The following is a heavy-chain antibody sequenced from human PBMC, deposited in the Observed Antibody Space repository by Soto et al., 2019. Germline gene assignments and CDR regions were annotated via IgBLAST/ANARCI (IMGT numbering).Heavy chain of an antibody. J-gene: IGHJ4*02. CDR3: ARGGTAMANY. V-gene: IGHV4-59*01. Sequence: PSETLSLTCTVSGGSISSYYWSWIRQPPGKGLEWIGYIYYSGSTNYNPSLKSRVTISVDTSKNQFSLKLSSVTAADTAVYYCARGGTAMANYWGQGTLVTVSS. CDR2: IYYSGST. D-gene: IGHD5-18*01. CDR1: GGSISSYY.